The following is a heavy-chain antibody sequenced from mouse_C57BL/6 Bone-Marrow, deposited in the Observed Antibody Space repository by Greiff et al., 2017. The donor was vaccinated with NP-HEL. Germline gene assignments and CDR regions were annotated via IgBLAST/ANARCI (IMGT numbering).Heavy chain of an antibody. CDR3: ARLRDW. J-gene: IGHJ3*02. CDR1: GYTFTSYW. Sequence: VQLQQPGAELVKPGASVKMSCKASGYTFTSYWITWVKQRPGQGLEWIGDIYPGSGSTNYNGKFKGKATLTADKSSSTAYMQLSSLTSEDSAVYFWARLRDWWGQGTLVTVSA. V-gene: IGHV1-55*01. CDR2: IYPGSGST.